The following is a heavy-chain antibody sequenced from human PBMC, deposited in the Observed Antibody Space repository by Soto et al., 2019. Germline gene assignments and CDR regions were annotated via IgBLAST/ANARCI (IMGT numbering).Heavy chain of an antibody. Sequence: GGSLRLSCAASGFTFSSYAMSWVRQAPGKGLEWVSTISDSVNSTYSADSVKGRFTISRDNSKNTLYLQMNSLRAEDTAVYYCARDRYGDPMWGQDDFDYWGQGTLVTVSS. D-gene: IGHD4-17*01. CDR2: ISDSVNST. CDR3: ARDRYGDPMWGQDDFDY. CDR1: GFTFSSYA. V-gene: IGHV3-23*01. J-gene: IGHJ4*02.